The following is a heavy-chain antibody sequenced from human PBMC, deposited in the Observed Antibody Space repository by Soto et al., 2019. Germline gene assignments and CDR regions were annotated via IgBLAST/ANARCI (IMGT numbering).Heavy chain of an antibody. CDR2: IWYDGSNK. V-gene: IGHV3-33*01. J-gene: IGHJ4*02. CDR3: ARYWYSSGWCFDY. D-gene: IGHD6-19*01. Sequence: QVQLVESGGGVVQPGRSLRLSCAASGFTFSSYGMHWVRQAPGKGLEWVAVIWYDGSNKYYADSVKGRFTISRYNSKNTLYLQMNSMRAEDTAVYYCARYWYSSGWCFDYWGQGTLVTVSS. CDR1: GFTFSSYG.